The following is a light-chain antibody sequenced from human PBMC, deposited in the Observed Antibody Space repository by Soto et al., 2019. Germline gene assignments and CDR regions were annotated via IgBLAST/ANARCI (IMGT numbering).Light chain of an antibody. CDR2: LGS. V-gene: IGKV2-28*01. Sequence: DIVMTQSPLSLPVPPGESASISCRSTPSLLHDTGYNYLDWYVQKRGQSPQLXSYLGSHRASGVPDRFSGSGSGTDFTLTISSLQAEDVAVYYCQQYYSTPLTFGGGTKVDIK. CDR3: QQYYSTPLT. J-gene: IGKJ4*01. CDR1: PSLLHDTGYNY.